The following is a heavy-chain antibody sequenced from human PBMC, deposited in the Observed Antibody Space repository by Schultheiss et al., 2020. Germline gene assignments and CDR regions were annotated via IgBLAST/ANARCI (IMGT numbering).Heavy chain of an antibody. V-gene: IGHV1-2*02. CDR3: ARGCGSISCNGNWFDP. J-gene: IGHJ5*02. D-gene: IGHD3-3*02. Sequence: ASVKVSCKASGYTFTGYYMHWVRQAPGQGLEWMGWINPNSGGTNYAQKFQGRVTMTRDTSISTAYMELSRLRSDDTAVYYCARGCGSISCNGNWFDPWGQGTLVTVSS. CDR1: GYTFTGYY. CDR2: INPNSGGT.